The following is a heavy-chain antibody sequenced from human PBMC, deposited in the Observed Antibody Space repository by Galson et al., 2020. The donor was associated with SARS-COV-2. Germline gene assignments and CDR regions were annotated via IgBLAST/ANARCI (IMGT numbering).Heavy chain of an antibody. Sequence: SETLSLTCTVSGGSISSGGYYWSWIRQHPGKGLEWIGYIYYSGSTYYNPSLKSRVTISVDTSKNQFSLKLSSVTAADTAVYYCARGTMYLPYYYYYMDVWGKGTTVTVSS. J-gene: IGHJ6*03. CDR3: ARGTMYLPYYYYYMDV. CDR1: GGSISSGGYY. CDR2: IYYSGST. D-gene: IGHD2-2*01. V-gene: IGHV4-31*03.